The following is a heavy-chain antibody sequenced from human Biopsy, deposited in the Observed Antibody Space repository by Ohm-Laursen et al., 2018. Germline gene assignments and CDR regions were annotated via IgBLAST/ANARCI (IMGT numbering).Heavy chain of an antibody. D-gene: IGHD6-6*01. CDR1: GFTFSSYA. J-gene: IGHJ4*02. V-gene: IGHV3-21*06. CDR3: ARGRGRKSIAATDY. Sequence: SLRLSCAASGFTFSSYAMEWVRQAPGKGLEWVSSIAERSTYISYADSVKGRFTISRDSAQNSLYLQMNNLRVEDTAVYYCARGRGRKSIAATDYWGQGVLVTVS. CDR2: IAERSTYI.